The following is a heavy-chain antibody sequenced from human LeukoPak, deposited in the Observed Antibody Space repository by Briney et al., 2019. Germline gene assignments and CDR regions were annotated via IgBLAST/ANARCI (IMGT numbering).Heavy chain of an antibody. J-gene: IGHJ4*02. V-gene: IGHV3-43*02. CDR3: AKDKTAAAGDNFDY. Sequence: GGSLRLSCAASGFTFDDYAMHRVRQAPGKGLEWVTLISGDGGSTYYADSVKGRFTISRDNSKNSLYLQMNSLRTEDTALYYCAKDKTAAAGDNFDYWGQGTLVTVSS. D-gene: IGHD6-13*01. CDR1: GFTFDDYA. CDR2: ISGDGGST.